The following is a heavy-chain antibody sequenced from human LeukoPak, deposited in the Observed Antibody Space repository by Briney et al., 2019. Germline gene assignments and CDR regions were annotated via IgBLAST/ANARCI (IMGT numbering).Heavy chain of an antibody. CDR3: ARDQTGEYDYVWGSYPPDY. Sequence: GGSLRLSCAASGFTFSSYAMHWVRQAPGKGLEYVSAISSNGGSTYYANSVKGRFTISRDNSKNTLYLQMGSLRAEDMAVYYCARDQTGEYDYVWGSYPPDYWGQGTLVTVSS. J-gene: IGHJ4*02. V-gene: IGHV3-64*01. CDR1: GFTFSSYA. CDR2: ISSNGGST. D-gene: IGHD3-16*02.